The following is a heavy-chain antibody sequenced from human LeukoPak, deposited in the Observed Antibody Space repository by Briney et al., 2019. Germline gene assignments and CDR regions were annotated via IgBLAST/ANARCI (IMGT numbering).Heavy chain of an antibody. J-gene: IGHJ4*02. CDR2: IYYSGST. V-gene: IGHV4-34*01. D-gene: IGHD3-10*01. CDR3: ASIYYGSGNLLFDY. CDR1: GGSFSGYF. Sequence: SETLSLTCAVFGGSFSGYFWSWIRQPPGKGLEWIGYIYYSGSTNYNPSLKSRVTISVDTSKNQFSLKLSSVTAADTAVYYCASIYYGSGNLLFDYWGQGTLVTVSS.